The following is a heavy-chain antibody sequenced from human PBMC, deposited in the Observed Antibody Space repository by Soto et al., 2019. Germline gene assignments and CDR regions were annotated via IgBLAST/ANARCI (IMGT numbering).Heavy chain of an antibody. Sequence: SETLTLTCAVSGYSISSGYYWGWIRQPPGKGLEWIGSIYHSGSNYYNPSVKSRVTISVDTSKNQFSLKLSSVTAADTAVYYCARDGYGYGYYYYGMDVWGQGTTVTVSS. CDR1: GYSISSGYY. D-gene: IGHD5-18*01. CDR2: IYHSGSN. J-gene: IGHJ6*02. CDR3: ARDGYGYGYYYYGMDV. V-gene: IGHV4-38-2*01.